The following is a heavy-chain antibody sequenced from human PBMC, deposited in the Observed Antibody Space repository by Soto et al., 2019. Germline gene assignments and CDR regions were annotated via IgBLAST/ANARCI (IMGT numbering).Heavy chain of an antibody. Sequence: SETLSLTCTVSDGSVSSGNFYWSWIRQPPGKGLEWIGYFYYTGSTNYNPSLKSRVTISVDTSRNQFSLKLSSVTAADTAVYYCARAIHDYDSSGYLSFDNWSQGTLVTVSS. V-gene: IGHV4-61*01. D-gene: IGHD3-22*01. CDR2: FYYTGST. CDR3: ARAIHDYDSSGYLSFDN. CDR1: DGSVSSGNFY. J-gene: IGHJ4*02.